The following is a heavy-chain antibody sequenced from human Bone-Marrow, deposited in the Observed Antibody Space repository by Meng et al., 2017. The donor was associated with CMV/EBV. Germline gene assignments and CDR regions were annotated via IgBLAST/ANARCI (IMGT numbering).Heavy chain of an antibody. CDR2: INPNSGGT. V-gene: IGHV1-2*02. Sequence: ASVKVSCKASGYTFTGYYIHWVRQAPGQGLEWMGWINPNSGGTSYAQKFQGRVTMTRDTSISTAYMELSRLRSDDTAVYYCARDPLGPAAIPLYYYYYGMDVWGQGTTVTVSS. J-gene: IGHJ6*02. D-gene: IGHD2-2*02. CDR1: GYTFTGYY. CDR3: ARDPLGPAAIPLYYYYYGMDV.